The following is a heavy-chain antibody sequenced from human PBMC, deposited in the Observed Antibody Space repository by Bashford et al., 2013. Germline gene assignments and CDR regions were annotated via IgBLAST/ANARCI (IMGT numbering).Heavy chain of an antibody. CDR2: IDPNSGVT. V-gene: IGHV1-2*02. D-gene: IGHD3-3*01. Sequence: ASVKVSCKASGYTFTGYYMHWVRQAPGQGLEWMGWIDPNSGVTNYAQKFQGRVTMTRDTSISTAYVELSRLTSDDTAVYFCARSGFWSAITGDEFDPWGQGALVTVSS. CDR3: ARSGFWSAITGDEFDP. J-gene: IGHJ5*02. CDR1: GYTFTGYY.